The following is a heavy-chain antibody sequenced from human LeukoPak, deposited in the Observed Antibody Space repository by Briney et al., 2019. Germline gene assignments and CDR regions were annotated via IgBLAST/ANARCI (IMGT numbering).Heavy chain of an antibody. D-gene: IGHD6-13*01. CDR3: ARDDIRIAAAGTVSYYYYYGMDV. CDR2: ISAYNGNT. V-gene: IGHV1-18*01. CDR1: GYTFTSYG. Sequence: ASVKVSCKASGYTFTSYGISWVRQAPGQGLEWMGWISAYNGNTNYAQKLQGRVTMATDTSTSTAYMELRSLRSDDTAVYYCARDDIRIAAAGTVSYYYYYGMDVWGQGTTVTVSS. J-gene: IGHJ6*02.